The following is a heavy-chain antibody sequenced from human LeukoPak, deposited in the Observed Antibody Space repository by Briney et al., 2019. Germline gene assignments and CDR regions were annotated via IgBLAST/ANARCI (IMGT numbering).Heavy chain of an antibody. CDR3: ASLGYYDSSGYYFY. CDR2: INPNSGGT. D-gene: IGHD3-22*01. V-gene: IGHV1-2*06. J-gene: IGHJ4*02. Sequence: GASVKVSCKASGYTFTGYYMHWVRQAPGQGLEWMGRINPNSGGTNYAQKFQGRVTMTRDTSISTAYMELSRLRSDDTAVYYCASLGYYDSSGYYFYWGQRTLVTVSS. CDR1: GYTFTGYY.